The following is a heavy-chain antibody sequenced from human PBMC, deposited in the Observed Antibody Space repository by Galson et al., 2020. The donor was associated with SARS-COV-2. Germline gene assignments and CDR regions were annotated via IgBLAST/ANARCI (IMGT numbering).Heavy chain of an antibody. D-gene: IGHD1-26*01. CDR2: ISYSGSA. CDR3: ARDSGPSRRYFDY. CDR1: GGPISSRSYY. V-gene: IGHV4-39*07. J-gene: IGHJ4*02. Sequence: SETLSLTCTVSGGPISSRSYYWGWIRQPPGKGLEWIGSISYSGSANYSPSLKSRVTISVDTSKNQLSLNLNSVTAADTALYYCARDSGPSRRYFDYWGQGTLVTVSS.